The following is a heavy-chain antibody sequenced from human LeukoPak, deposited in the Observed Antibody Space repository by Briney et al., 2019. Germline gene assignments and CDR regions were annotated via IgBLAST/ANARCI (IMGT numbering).Heavy chain of an antibody. D-gene: IGHD2-21*02. Sequence: PSQPLSLTCTVSGGSISSGSYYWRWIRRPAGKGLEWIGRIYTTGSTNYNPSLKSRLTISVDTSKNQFSLKLRSVTAADTAVYYCARIKCGGDCRGYYYYYHMDVWGKGTTVTISS. CDR2: IYTTGST. CDR3: ARIKCGGDCRGYYYYYHMDV. V-gene: IGHV4-61*02. CDR1: GGSISSGSYY. J-gene: IGHJ6*03.